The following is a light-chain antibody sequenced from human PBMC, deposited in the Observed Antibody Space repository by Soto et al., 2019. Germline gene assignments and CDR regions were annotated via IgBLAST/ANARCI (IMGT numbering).Light chain of an antibody. J-gene: IGLJ2*01. CDR1: SGHSSYA. V-gene: IGLV4-69*01. CDR2: LNSDGSH. Sequence: QPVLTQSPSASASLGASVKLTCTLSSGHSSYAIAWHQQQPEKGPRYLMKLNSDGSHSKGDGIPDRFSGSSSGAERYLTIFSLQSEDEADYYCQTWGSALLFGRGTKLTVL. CDR3: QTWGSALL.